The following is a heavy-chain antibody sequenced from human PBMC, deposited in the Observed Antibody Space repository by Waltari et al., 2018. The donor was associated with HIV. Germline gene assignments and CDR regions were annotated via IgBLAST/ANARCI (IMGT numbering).Heavy chain of an antibody. J-gene: IGHJ4*02. V-gene: IGHV3-9*01. Sequence: DVHLVQFGGGLVPPGSSLILSCVGSGFTFETSVMHWVRPGPGKGLQWVASINSFSGIIAYAASVKGRFTISRDNAKSSLYLQMNNLKPEDTALYYCAKDIGFLTHPDSGADSWGRGTLVTVTS. CDR2: INSFSGII. CDR3: AKDIGFLTHPDSGADS. D-gene: IGHD2-15*01. CDR1: GFTFETSV.